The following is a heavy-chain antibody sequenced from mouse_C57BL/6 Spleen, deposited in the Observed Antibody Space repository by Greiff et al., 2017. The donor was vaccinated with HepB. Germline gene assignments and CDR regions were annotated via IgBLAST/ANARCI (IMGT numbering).Heavy chain of an antibody. Sequence: VKLVESGAELVKPGASVKMSCKASGYTFTTYPIEWMKQNHGKSLEWIGNFHPYNDDTKYNEKFKGKATLTVEKSSSTVYLELSRLTSDDSAVYYWARGNWDYYAMDYWGQGTSVTVSS. V-gene: IGHV1-47*01. CDR2: FHPYNDDT. CDR3: ARGNWDYYAMDY. D-gene: IGHD4-1*01. J-gene: IGHJ4*01. CDR1: GYTFTTYP.